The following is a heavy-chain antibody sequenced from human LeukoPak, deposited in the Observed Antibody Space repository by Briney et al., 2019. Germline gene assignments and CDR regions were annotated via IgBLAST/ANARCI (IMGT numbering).Heavy chain of an antibody. CDR1: GYTSTSYG. Sequence: ASVKVSCKASGYTSTSYGISWVRQAPGQGLEWMGWISAYNGNTNYAQKLQGRDTMTTDTSTSTAYMELRSLRSDDTAVYYCASPRIAAAGIYGMDVWGQGTTVTVSS. D-gene: IGHD6-13*01. V-gene: IGHV1-18*01. J-gene: IGHJ6*02. CDR2: ISAYNGNT. CDR3: ASPRIAAAGIYGMDV.